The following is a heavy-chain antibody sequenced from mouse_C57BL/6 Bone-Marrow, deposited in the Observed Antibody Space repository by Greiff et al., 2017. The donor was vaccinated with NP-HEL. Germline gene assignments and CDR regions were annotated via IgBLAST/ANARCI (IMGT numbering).Heavy chain of an antibody. Sequence: QVQLQQPGAELVKPGASVKLSCKASGYTFTSYWMHWVKQRPGRGLEWIGRLDPNRGGTKYNEKFKSKATLTVDKPSSTAYMQLSSLTSEDSAFYYCLIRFAYWGQGTLVTVSA. D-gene: IGHD1-1*01. J-gene: IGHJ3*01. CDR2: LDPNRGGT. CDR1: GYTFTSYW. V-gene: IGHV1-72*01. CDR3: LIRFAY.